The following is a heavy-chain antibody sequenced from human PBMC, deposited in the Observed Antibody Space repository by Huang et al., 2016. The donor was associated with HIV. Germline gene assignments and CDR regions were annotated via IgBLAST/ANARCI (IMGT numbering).Heavy chain of an antibody. CDR3: ARSAYGDLDY. CDR2: MNPNTGKP. V-gene: IGHV1-8*02. Sequence: QVHLVQSGAEVKKPGASVKVYCKASGYTFTNYDINWVRQAPGRGREWMGWMNPNTGKPGFAQSFQGRVTMTRKTSITTAYMELTSMTSEDTAVYYCARSAYGDLDYWGLGTLVIVSS. J-gene: IGHJ4*02. D-gene: IGHD4-17*01. CDR1: GYTFTNYD.